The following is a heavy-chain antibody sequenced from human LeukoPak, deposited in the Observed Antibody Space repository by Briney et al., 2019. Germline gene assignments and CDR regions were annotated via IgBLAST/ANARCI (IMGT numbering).Heavy chain of an antibody. V-gene: IGHV3-23*01. D-gene: IGHD2-2*01. CDR1: GFTFSTYA. CDR3: AKGGVVPAD. Sequence: GGSLRLSCAASGFTFSTYAMTWVRQAPGKGLEWVSTISGSGGSTYHADSVKGRFTISRDNSKNTLDLQMDSLRAEDTAVYYCAKGGVVPADWGQGTLVTVSS. CDR2: ISGSGGST. J-gene: IGHJ4*02.